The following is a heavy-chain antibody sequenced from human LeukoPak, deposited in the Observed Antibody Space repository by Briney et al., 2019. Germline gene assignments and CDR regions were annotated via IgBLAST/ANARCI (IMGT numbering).Heavy chain of an antibody. CDR1: GFTVSGTH. CDR2: MYTGGTT. J-gene: IGHJ5*01. V-gene: IGHV3-53*01. CDR3: AKDEVTPGGGLAS. Sequence: PGGSLRLSCAASGFTVSGTHMSWVRQAPGKGLEWVSAMYTGGTTYYADSVTGRFTVSRDTSRNTLFLHMDSLRAEDTAVYYCAKDEVTPGGGLASWGQGTLVIVSS. D-gene: IGHD2-21*02.